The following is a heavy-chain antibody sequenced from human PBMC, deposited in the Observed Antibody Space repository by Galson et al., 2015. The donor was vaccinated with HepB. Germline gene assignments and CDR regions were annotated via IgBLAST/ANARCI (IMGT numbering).Heavy chain of an antibody. Sequence: VKVSCKVSGYTFTDYYMHWVQQAPGKGLEWMGLVDPEDGETKYAEKFQGRVTITADTSTDTAYMELSSLRSEDTAVYYCATLRVVPAAKNDYWGQGTLVTVSS. J-gene: IGHJ4*02. CDR1: GYTFTDYY. V-gene: IGHV1-69-2*01. CDR3: ATLRVVPAAKNDY. CDR2: VDPEDGET. D-gene: IGHD2-2*01.